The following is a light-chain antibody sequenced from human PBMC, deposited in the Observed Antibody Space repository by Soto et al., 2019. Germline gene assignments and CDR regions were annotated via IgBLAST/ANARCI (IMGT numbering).Light chain of an antibody. CDR1: QSISNN. Sequence: EIVMTQSPATLSVSPGERVTLSCRASQSISNNLAWYQQKPGQAPRLLIYGASTRVTGNPARFSGSGSETEFSLTISSLQSEDFTIYYCQQYNKWPLTFGGGTKVEIK. V-gene: IGKV3-15*01. CDR2: GAS. J-gene: IGKJ4*01. CDR3: QQYNKWPLT.